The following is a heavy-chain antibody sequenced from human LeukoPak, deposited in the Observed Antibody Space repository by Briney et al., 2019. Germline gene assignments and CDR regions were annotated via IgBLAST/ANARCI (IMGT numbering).Heavy chain of an antibody. D-gene: IGHD3-22*01. Sequence: GGSLRLSCTASGLTFGDYAMSWDRQAPGKGLEWVGFIRSKAYGGTTEYAASVKGRFTISRDDSKSIAYLQMNSLKTEDTAVYYCTRGSGSLDYWGQGTLVTVSS. V-gene: IGHV3-49*04. J-gene: IGHJ4*02. CDR1: GLTFGDYA. CDR2: IRSKAYGGTT. CDR3: TRGSGSLDY.